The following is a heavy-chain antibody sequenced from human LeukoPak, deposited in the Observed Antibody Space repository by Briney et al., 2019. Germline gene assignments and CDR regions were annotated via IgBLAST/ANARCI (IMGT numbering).Heavy chain of an antibody. CDR3: ARLIGSTSCFDY. CDR2: IIPILGIA. V-gene: IGHV1-69*04. D-gene: IGHD2-2*01. J-gene: IGHJ4*02. Sequence: ASVKVSCKASGGTFSSYAISWVRQAPGQGLEWMGRIIPILGIATYAQKFQGRVTITADKSTSTAYMELSSLRSEDTAVYYCARLIGSTSCFDYWGQGTLVTVSS. CDR1: GGTFSSYA.